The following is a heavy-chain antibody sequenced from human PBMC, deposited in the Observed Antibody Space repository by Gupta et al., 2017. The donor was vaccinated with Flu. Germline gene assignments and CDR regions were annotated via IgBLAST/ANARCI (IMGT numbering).Heavy chain of an antibody. CDR1: SDVG. V-gene: IGHV2-5*02. CDR2: IYWDDDR. CDR3: AHIGVELGWNYFDF. D-gene: IGHD1-7*01. Sequence: SDVGVGWIRQPPGKALEWLALIYWDDDRRYSPSLKSRLTITKDTSKKQIVLTMTKMDHVDTATYYCAHIGVELGWNYFDFWGQGTLVSVSS. J-gene: IGHJ4*02.